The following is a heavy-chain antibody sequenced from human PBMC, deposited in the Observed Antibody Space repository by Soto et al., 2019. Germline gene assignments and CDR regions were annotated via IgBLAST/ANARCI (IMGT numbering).Heavy chain of an antibody. CDR1: GFTFDYYW. D-gene: IGHD3-10*01. Sequence: EVQLVESGGGLVQPGASLRLSCAASGFTFDYYWMHWVRHAPGKGLVWVSRVHSDGTTTTYADSVKGRFTISRDNARNTVSLQMSSLRAEYTGIYYCARGDRGGFDLWGHGTVVTVSS. J-gene: IGHJ3*01. V-gene: IGHV3-74*01. CDR3: ARGDRGGFDL. CDR2: VHSDGTTT.